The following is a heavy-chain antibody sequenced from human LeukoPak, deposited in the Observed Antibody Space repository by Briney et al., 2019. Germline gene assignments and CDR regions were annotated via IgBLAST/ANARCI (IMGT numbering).Heavy chain of an antibody. J-gene: IGHJ6*02. CDR3: ARETYYGMDV. V-gene: IGHV3-21*01. CDR2: ISSSSSYI. CDR1: GFTFSSYS. Sequence: GSLRLSCAASGFTFSSYSMNWVRQAPGKGLEWVSSISSSSSYIYYAASVKGRFTISRDNAKNSLYLQMNSLRAEDTAVYYCARETYYGMDVWGQGTTVTVSS.